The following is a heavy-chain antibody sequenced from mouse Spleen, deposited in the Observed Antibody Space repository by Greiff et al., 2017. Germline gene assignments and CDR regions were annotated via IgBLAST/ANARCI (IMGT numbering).Heavy chain of an antibody. CDR1: GYTFTDYE. Sequence: QVHVKQSGAELVRPGASVTLSCKASGYTFTDYEMHWVKQTPVHGLEWIGAIDPETGGTAYNQKFKGKAILTADKSSSTAYMELRSLTSEDSAVYYCTRSPNWAFDYWGQGTTLTVSS. CDR3: TRSPNWAFDY. J-gene: IGHJ2*01. D-gene: IGHD4-1*01. V-gene: IGHV1-15*01. CDR2: IDPETGGT.